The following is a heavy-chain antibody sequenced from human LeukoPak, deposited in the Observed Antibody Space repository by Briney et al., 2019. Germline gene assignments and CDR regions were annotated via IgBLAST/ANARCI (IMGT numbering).Heavy chain of an antibody. D-gene: IGHD5-18*01. CDR2: ISYDGSNK. CDR3: ARALLDTAMYDAFDI. J-gene: IGHJ3*02. Sequence: PGGSLRLSCAASGFTFSSYGMHWVRQAPGKGLEWVAVISYDGSNKYYADSVKGRFTISRDNSKNTLYLQMNSLRAEDTAVYYCARALLDTAMYDAFDIWGQGTMVTVSS. V-gene: IGHV3-30*03. CDR1: GFTFSSYG.